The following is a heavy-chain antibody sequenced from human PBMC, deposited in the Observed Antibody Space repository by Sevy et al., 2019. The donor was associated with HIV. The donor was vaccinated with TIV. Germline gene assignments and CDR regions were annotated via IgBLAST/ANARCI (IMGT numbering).Heavy chain of an antibody. Sequence: GGSLRLSCAASGFTFSSYGMHWVRQAPGKGLEWVAVIWYDGSNKYYADSVRGRFTISRDNSKNTLYLQMNGLRAEDTAVYYCARGVAVAGTRGDAFDIWGQGTMVTVSS. V-gene: IGHV3-33*01. J-gene: IGHJ3*02. CDR3: ARGVAVAGTRGDAFDI. D-gene: IGHD6-19*01. CDR1: GFTFSSYG. CDR2: IWYDGSNK.